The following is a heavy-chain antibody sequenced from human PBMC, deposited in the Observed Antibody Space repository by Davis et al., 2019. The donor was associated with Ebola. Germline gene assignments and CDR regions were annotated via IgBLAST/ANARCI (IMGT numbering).Heavy chain of an antibody. Sequence: SETLSLTCTVSGCSISSYYWSWIRQPPGKGLEWIGYIYYSGSTNYNPSLKSRVTISVDTSKNQFSLKLSSVTAADTAVYYCARFYGGLFDPWGQGTLVTVSS. J-gene: IGHJ5*02. CDR2: IYYSGST. D-gene: IGHD4-23*01. CDR3: ARFYGGLFDP. CDR1: GCSISSYY. V-gene: IGHV4-59*01.